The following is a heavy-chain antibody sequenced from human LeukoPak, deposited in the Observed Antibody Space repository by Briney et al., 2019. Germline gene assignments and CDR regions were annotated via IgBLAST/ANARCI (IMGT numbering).Heavy chain of an antibody. Sequence: PGRSLRLSCAASGFTFSSYAMHWVRQAPGKGLEWVAVISYDGSGKYYADSVKGRFTISRDNSKNTLYLEMNSLRAEDTAMYYCARASLYSSTFDYWGQGTLVTVSS. CDR2: ISYDGSGK. J-gene: IGHJ4*02. CDR1: GFTFSSYA. CDR3: ARASLYSSTFDY. V-gene: IGHV3-30*04. D-gene: IGHD2-2*01.